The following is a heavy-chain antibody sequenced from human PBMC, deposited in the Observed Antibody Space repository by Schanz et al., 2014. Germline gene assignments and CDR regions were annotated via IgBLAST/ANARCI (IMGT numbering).Heavy chain of an antibody. CDR1: GFSFSSYS. CDR2: IDGKSTTV. J-gene: IGHJ6*02. CDR3: ARDVEERRGDGSGYWLRDCMDV. D-gene: IGHD3-10*01. Sequence: EVQLVESGGGLVQPGGSLRLSCSASGFSFSSYSMNWVRQAPGKGLEWLSYIDGKSTTVYYADSVKGRFTISRDNAKNALYLQMNSLRAEDAAVYYCARDVEERRGDGSGYWLRDCMDVWGQGTTVTVS. V-gene: IGHV3-48*04.